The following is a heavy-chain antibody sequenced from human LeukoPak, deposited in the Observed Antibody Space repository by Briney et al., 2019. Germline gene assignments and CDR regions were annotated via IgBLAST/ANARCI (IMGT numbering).Heavy chain of an antibody. CDR3: AKDHKMTDFDWLPLGMDV. Sequence: PGGSLRLSCAASGFTFNTYAMTWVRQAPGKGLQWVSGISGSAVSTYYTDSVKGRFTISRDNSKNTLYLQMNSLRAEDTAVYYCAKDHKMTDFDWLPLGMDVWGQGTPVTVSS. D-gene: IGHD3-9*01. J-gene: IGHJ6*02. CDR2: ISGSAVST. CDR1: GFTFNTYA. V-gene: IGHV3-23*01.